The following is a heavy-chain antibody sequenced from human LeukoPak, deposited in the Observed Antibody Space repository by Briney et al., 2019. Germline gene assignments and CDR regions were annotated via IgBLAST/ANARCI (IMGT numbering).Heavy chain of an antibody. D-gene: IGHD3-22*01. CDR1: GGSISSYY. CDR2: IYYSGST. V-gene: IGHV4-59*01. J-gene: IGHJ4*02. CDR3: ARRKYYYDSSGYSYYFDY. Sequence: SETQSLTCTVSGGSISSYYWSWIRQPPGKGLEWIGYIYYSGSTNYNPSLKSRVTISVDTSKNQFSLKLSSVTAADTAVYYCARRKYYYDSSGYSYYFDYWGQGTLVTVSS.